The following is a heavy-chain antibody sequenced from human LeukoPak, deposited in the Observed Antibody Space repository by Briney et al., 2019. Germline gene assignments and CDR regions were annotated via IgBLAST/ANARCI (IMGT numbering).Heavy chain of an antibody. CDR2: IIPIFGTA. V-gene: IGHV1-69*01. J-gene: IGHJ4*02. CDR3: ARGHSGSYYDSDFDY. D-gene: IGHD1-26*01. Sequence: ASVKVSCKASGGTFSSYAISWVRQAPGQGLEWMGGIIPIFGTANYAQKFQGRDTITADESTSTAYMELSSLRSEDTAVYYCARGHSGSYYDSDFDYWGQGTLVTVSS. CDR1: GGTFSSYA.